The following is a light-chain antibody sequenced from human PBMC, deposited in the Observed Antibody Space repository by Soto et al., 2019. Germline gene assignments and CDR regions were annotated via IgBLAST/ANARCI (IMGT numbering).Light chain of an antibody. CDR2: WAS. CDR3: QQYYSTRT. CDR1: QSIFYSSNNKNA. J-gene: IGKJ1*01. V-gene: IGKV4-1*01. Sequence: DIVMTQSPDSLAVSLGERATINCKSSQSIFYSSNNKNALAWFQQKPGQPPKMLIYWASTRESGVPDRFSGSGSGTDFTLTISSLQTEDVAVYYCQQYYSTRTFGQGTKVDIK.